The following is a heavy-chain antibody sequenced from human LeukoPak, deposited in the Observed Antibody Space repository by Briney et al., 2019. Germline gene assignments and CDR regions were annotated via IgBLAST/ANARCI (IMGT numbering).Heavy chain of an antibody. CDR2: LSSSANT. D-gene: IGHD2-21*02. CDR1: GVSISDYS. J-gene: IGHJ4*02. Sequence: RPSETLSLTCSVSGVSISDYSWSWIRQPAAKGLEFIGRLSSSANTYYSPSLKSRITLSMATSKNHFSLNLTSVTAADTAVYYCARDRTAPRQRFFDYWGKGILVTVSS. CDR3: ARDRTAPRQRFFDY. V-gene: IGHV4-4*07.